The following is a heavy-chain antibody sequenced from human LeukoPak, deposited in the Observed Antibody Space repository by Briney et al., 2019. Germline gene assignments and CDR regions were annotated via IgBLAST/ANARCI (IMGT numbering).Heavy chain of an antibody. CDR3: AREGVVVTAIRAFDI. CDR1: GGTFSSYA. CDR2: IIPIFGTA. Sequence: ASVKVSCKASGGTFSSYAISWVRQAPGQRLEWMGGIIPIFGTANYAQKFQGRVTITTDESTSTAYMELSSLRSEDTAVYYCAREGVVVTAIRAFDIWGQGTMVTVSS. J-gene: IGHJ3*02. V-gene: IGHV1-69*05. D-gene: IGHD2-21*02.